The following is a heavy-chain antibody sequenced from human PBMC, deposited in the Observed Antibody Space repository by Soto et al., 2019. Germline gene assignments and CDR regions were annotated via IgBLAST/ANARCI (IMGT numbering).Heavy chain of an antibody. J-gene: IGHJ6*02. CDR3: ARAMDYYDSSGYRYYYGMDV. V-gene: IGHV4-30-4*01. Sequence: SETLSLTCTVSGGSISSGDYYWSWIRQPPGKGLEWIGYIYYSGSTYYNPSLKSRVTISVDTSKNQFSLKLSSVTAADTAVYYCARAMDYYDSSGYRYYYGMDVWGQGTTVTVSS. CDR1: GGSISSGDYY. CDR2: IYYSGST. D-gene: IGHD3-22*01.